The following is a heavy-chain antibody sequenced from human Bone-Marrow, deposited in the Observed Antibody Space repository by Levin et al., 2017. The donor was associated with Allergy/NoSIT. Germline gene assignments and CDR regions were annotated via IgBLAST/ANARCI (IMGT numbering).Heavy chain of an antibody. J-gene: IGHJ3*02. CDR1: GGSISSSSYY. CDR2: IYYSGST. D-gene: IGHD2-15*01. Sequence: SQTLSLTCTVSGGSISSSSYYWGWLRQPPGKGLEWIGSIYYSGSTYYNPSLKSRVTISVDTSKNQFSLKLSSVTAADTAVYYCATSNAAAFHDAFDIWGQGTMVTVSS. CDR3: ATSNAAAFHDAFDI. V-gene: IGHV4-39*01.